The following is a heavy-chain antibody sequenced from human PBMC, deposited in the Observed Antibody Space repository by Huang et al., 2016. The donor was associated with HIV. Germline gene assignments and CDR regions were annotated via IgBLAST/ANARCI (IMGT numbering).Heavy chain of an antibody. CDR3: AKDGADEEWDIDY. CDR2: ITYDGSNK. D-gene: IGHD1-26*01. J-gene: IGHJ4*02. CDR1: GFSFSTYG. V-gene: IGHV3-30*18. Sequence: VQLVESGGGVVQPGRSLSLACAASGFSFSTYGLHWVRQAPGKGMEWVAVITYDGSNKYYAHSGKGRFTISRDTSENKVYLQMNSLRHEDTAVYYCAKDGADEEWDIDYWGQGTLVTVSS.